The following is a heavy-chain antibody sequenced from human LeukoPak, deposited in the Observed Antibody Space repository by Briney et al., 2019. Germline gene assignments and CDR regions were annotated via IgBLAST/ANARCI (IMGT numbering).Heavy chain of an antibody. CDR3: AKQGHYYDSTGYFDH. V-gene: IGHV3-23*01. CDR2: ISGSSGGT. Sequence: GGSLRLSCAASGFSFSSYGMSWVRQAPGKGLEWVSGISGSSGGTYYADSVKGRFTISRDNSKNTLYLQINSLRAEDTAVYYCAKQGHYYDSTGYFDHWGQGTLVTVSS. CDR1: GFSFSSYG. J-gene: IGHJ4*02. D-gene: IGHD3-22*01.